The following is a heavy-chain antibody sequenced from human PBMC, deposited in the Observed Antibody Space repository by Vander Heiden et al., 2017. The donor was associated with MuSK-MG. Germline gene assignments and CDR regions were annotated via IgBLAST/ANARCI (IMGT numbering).Heavy chain of an antibody. CDR3: ARDRGTSPKTTYSYGYGGWFDP. V-gene: IGHV4-38-2*02. CDR1: GYSISSGSY. J-gene: IGHJ5*02. D-gene: IGHD5-18*01. CDR2: IYHSGST. Sequence: VQLQESGPGLVKPSETLSLTCAVSGYSISSGSYWGWIRQPPGKGLEWIGSIYHSGSTYYNPALKRRVTISVDTSKNQFSLKLSSVTAADTAGYYCARDRGTSPKTTYSYGYGGWFDPWGQGTLVTVSS.